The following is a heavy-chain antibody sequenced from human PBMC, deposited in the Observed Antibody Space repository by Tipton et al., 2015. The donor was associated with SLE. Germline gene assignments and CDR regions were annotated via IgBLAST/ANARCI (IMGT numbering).Heavy chain of an antibody. D-gene: IGHD1-1*01. CDR1: GGSFSGYY. CDR2: INHSGST. V-gene: IGHV4-34*01. Sequence: LRLSCAVYGGSFSGYYWSWIRQSPGKGLEWIGEINHSGSTNYNPSLRSRVTISIDTSESQFSLKLRSVTAADTGIYYCATVEFADDYWGQGTLVTVSS. J-gene: IGHJ4*02. CDR3: ATVEFADDY.